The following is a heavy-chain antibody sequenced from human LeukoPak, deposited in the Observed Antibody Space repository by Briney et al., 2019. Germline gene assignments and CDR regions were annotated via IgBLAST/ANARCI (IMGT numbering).Heavy chain of an antibody. J-gene: IGHJ4*02. D-gene: IGHD3-10*01. CDR1: GGSFSGYY. CDR3: ARRVFGSGRQDY. Sequence: SETLSLTCAVYGGSFSGYYWSWIRQPPGKGLEWIGEVNHSGSTNYNPSLKSRVIISVDTSKNQFSLKLSSVTAADTAVYYCARRVFGSGRQDYWGQGTLVTVSS. V-gene: IGHV4-34*01. CDR2: VNHSGST.